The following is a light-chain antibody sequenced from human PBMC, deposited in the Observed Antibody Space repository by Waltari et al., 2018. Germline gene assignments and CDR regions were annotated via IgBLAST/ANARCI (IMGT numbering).Light chain of an antibody. CDR1: QGIINY. J-gene: IGKJ4*01. CDR3: QQLNSYPLT. Sequence: DIQLTQSPSFLSASVRDRVTITCRASQGIINYLAWYQQKPGKAPKLLIYSESTLQSGVPSRFGGSGYGTEFSLTISSLQPEDFATYYCQQLNSYPLTFGGGTKVEIK. CDR2: SES. V-gene: IGKV1-9*01.